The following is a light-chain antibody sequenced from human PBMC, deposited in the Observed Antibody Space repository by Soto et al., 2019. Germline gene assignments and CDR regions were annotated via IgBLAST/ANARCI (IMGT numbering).Light chain of an antibody. V-gene: IGKV3-20*01. CDR2: GAS. CDR3: QQYGSSLTWT. CDR1: QSVSSSY. J-gene: IGKJ1*01. Sequence: EIVLTQSPGTLSLSPGERATLSCRASQSVSSSYLAWYQQKPGQAPRHLIYGASSRATGIPDRFSGSGSGTDFTLTISRLEPEDFAVYYCQQYGSSLTWTFGQGTKVEIK.